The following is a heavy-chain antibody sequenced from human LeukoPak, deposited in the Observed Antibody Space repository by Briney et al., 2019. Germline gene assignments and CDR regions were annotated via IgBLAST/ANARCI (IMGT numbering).Heavy chain of an antibody. CDR1: GFTFSTYW. J-gene: IGHJ4*02. CDR3: ARDRVNYFDY. V-gene: IGHV3-7*01. CDR2: INQDGSEK. Sequence: PGGSLRLSCAASGFTFSTYWMSWVRQAPGKGLEWVANINQDGSEKSYVDSVKGRFTISRDNAKKSLYLQMNSLRAEDTAVYYGARDRVNYFDYWGQGTLVTVSS. D-gene: IGHD3-10*01.